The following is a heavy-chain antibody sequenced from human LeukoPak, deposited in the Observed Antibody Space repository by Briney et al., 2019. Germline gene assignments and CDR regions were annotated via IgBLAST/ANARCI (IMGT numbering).Heavy chain of an antibody. CDR1: GGSISSTNW. Sequence: PSETLSLTCGVSGGSISSTNWWTWVRQPPGEGLEWIGDAPRWERTNYNPSLESRVTMSVNMPENHISLKLAHVASRGTAVYYCAREGGPYRPLDYSGQGTLVTVSS. J-gene: IGHJ4*02. CDR2: APRWERT. CDR3: AREGGPYRPLDY. V-gene: IGHV4-4*02.